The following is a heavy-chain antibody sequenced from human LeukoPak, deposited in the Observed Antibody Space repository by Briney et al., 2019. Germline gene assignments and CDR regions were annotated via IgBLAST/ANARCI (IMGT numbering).Heavy chain of an antibody. J-gene: IGHJ4*02. Sequence: GGSLRLSCAASGFTFNDYYMSWIRQAPGKGLEWVSYISSSGSTIYYADSVKGRFTVSRDNAKNSLYLQMNSLRAEDTAVYYCARDKHSGYDYRPDYWGQGTLVTVSS. CDR1: GFTFNDYY. D-gene: IGHD5-12*01. CDR2: ISSSGSTI. CDR3: ARDKHSGYDYRPDY. V-gene: IGHV3-11*01.